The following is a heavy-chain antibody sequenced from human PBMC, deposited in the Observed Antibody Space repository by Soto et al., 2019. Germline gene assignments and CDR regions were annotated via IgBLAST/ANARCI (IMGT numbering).Heavy chain of an antibody. D-gene: IGHD6-19*01. Sequence: EVQLVESGGGLVQPGGSLRLSCAASGFIFSDYHMDWVRQAPGKGLEWVGRIRRKANSYTTEYAASVKGRFTISRDDSKNSLHLQMNSLKSEDTAVYYCAMLGGWSGGSSGMDVWGQGTTVTVSS. CDR2: IRRKANSYTT. CDR1: GFIFSDYH. CDR3: AMLGGWSGGSSGMDV. J-gene: IGHJ6*02. V-gene: IGHV3-72*01.